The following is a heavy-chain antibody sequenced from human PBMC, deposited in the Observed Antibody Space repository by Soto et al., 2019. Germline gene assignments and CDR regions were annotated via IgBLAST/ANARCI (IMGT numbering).Heavy chain of an antibody. CDR3: ARGPYYDILTGYYNPHLRAFDI. D-gene: IGHD3-9*01. CDR1: GGSISSYY. V-gene: IGHV4-59*01. Sequence: SETLSLTCTVSGGSISSYYWSWIRQPPGKGLEWIGYIYYSGSTNYNPSLKSRVTISVDTSKNQFSLKLSSVTAADTAVYYCARGPYYDILTGYYNPHLRAFDIWGQGTMVTVSS. CDR2: IYYSGST. J-gene: IGHJ3*02.